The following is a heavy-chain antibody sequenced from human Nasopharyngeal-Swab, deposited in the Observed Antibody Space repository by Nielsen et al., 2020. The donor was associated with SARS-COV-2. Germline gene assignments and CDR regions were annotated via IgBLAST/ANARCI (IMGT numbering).Heavy chain of an antibody. CDR3: ARDRGGGSYFDFDY. Sequence: GESLKISCAASGFTFSDFGMHWVRQAPGKGLEWVGVIWHDGSEKYYAGSVKGRFTISRDNSRDTLYLQMNILRAEDTALYYWARDRGGGSYFDFDYWGQGILVTVSS. J-gene: IGHJ4*02. D-gene: IGHD1-26*01. CDR2: IWHDGSEK. CDR1: GFTFSDFG. V-gene: IGHV3-33*01.